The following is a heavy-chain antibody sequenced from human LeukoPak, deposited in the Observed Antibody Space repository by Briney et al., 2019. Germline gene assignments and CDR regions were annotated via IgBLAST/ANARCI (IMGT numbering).Heavy chain of an antibody. CDR2: INPSGGST. V-gene: IGHV1-46*01. CDR3: AREGGSGSYYLGRAWFDP. J-gene: IGHJ5*02. Sequence: ASVKVSCKASGYTFTSYYMHLVRQAPGQGLEWMGIINPSGGSTSYAQKFQGRVTMTRDMSTSTVYMELSSLRSEDTAVYYCAREGGSGSYYLGRAWFDPWGQGTLVTVSS. D-gene: IGHD3-10*01. CDR1: GYTFTSYY.